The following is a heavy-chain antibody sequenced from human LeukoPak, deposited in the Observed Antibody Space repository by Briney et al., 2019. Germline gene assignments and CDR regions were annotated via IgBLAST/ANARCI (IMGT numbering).Heavy chain of an antibody. D-gene: IGHD2/OR15-2a*01. CDR1: GGSLTGYY. Sequence: SETLSLNCAVYGGSLTGYYWSWLRQPPGKGLEWIREITHSGSTNYNPSLKSRVTISVDTSKNWCFLKLSSVTAADTAFYYWAIAHVLLNPGGPTPDYYYADGSYQGTTVTGSS. J-gene: IGHJ6*03. CDR3: AIAHVLLNPGGPTPDYYYADG. CDR2: ITHSGST. V-gene: IGHV4-34*01.